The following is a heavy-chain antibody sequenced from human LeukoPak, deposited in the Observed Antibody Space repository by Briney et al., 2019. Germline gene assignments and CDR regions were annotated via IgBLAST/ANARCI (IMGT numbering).Heavy chain of an antibody. D-gene: IGHD2-2*01. CDR2: ISGSGDST. V-gene: IGHV3-23*01. J-gene: IGHJ3*02. CDR3: ARGAKYCSSTGCYEDAFEI. CDR1: GFTFNNYF. Sequence: GGSLRLSCAASGFTFNNYFMTWVRRAPGKGLEWVSTISGSGDSTYHADFVKGLFTISRDNSRKTLSLQMNCLRAVDSAVSYGARGAKYCSSTGCYEDAFEIWGQGTMVTVSS.